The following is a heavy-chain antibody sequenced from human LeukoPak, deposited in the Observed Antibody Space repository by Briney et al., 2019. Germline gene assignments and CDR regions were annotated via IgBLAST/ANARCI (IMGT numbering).Heavy chain of an antibody. CDR1: GYSFSIYG. D-gene: IGHD4-17*01. CDR2: ISASDGTT. CDR3: ARCGAAVTTHFSH. V-gene: IGHV1-18*01. J-gene: IGHJ4*02. Sequence: PGASVKVSCKASGYSFSIYGIIWARQAPGQGLEYLGWISASDGTTNYAQKVQDRVTMTTDTSTSTAYLELRSLRSEDTAVYYCARCGAAVTTHFSHWGQGTLVTVSS.